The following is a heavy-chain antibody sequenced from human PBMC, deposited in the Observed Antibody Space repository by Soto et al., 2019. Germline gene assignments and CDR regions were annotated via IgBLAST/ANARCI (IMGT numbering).Heavy chain of an antibody. D-gene: IGHD1-20*01. CDR2: ISPSGGIT. CDR1: GYTFTTYR. Sequence: GASVKVSCKSSGYTFTTYRMHWVRQAPGQALEWMGFISPSGGITSYAQSFQGRVTMTSDTSTSTVYMELSSLRSDDTDVYFCARESLTGVTFDYWGPGALVTVSS. J-gene: IGHJ4*02. CDR3: ARESLTGVTFDY. V-gene: IGHV1-46*01.